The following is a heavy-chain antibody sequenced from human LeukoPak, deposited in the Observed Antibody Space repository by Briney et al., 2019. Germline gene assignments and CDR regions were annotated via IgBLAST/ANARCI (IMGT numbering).Heavy chain of an antibody. CDR2: ISGSFITI. Sequence: PGGSLGLSCEASGFIFNRYGMNWVRQAPGRGLEWISYISGSFITIEYADSVKGRFTISRNNARNSLFLQMNSLRDEDTAVYYCVRTYDVLTGGFDYWGQGTPVTVSS. CDR1: GFIFNRYG. D-gene: IGHD3-9*01. V-gene: IGHV3-48*02. J-gene: IGHJ4*02. CDR3: VRTYDVLTGGFDY.